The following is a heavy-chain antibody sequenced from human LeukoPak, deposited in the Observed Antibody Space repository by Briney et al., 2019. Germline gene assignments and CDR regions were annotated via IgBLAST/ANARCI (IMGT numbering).Heavy chain of an antibody. CDR1: GGSISSYY. V-gene: IGHV4-59*12. J-gene: IGHJ4*02. Sequence: SETLSLTCTVSGGSISSYYWSWIRQPPGKGLEWIGYIYNSGSTKYNPSLKSRVTMSVDTSKNQFSLKLSSVTAADTAVYYCARGRLEWLLYIYFDYWGQGTLVTVSS. D-gene: IGHD3-3*01. CDR2: IYNSGST. CDR3: ARGRLEWLLYIYFDY.